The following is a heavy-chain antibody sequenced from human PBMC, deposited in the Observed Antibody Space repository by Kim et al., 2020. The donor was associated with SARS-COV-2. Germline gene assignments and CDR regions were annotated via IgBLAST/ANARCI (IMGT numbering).Heavy chain of an antibody. CDR3: AKVGIAAAGTRPIDY. D-gene: IGHD6-13*01. Sequence: LRLSCAASGFTFSSYGMHWVRQAPGKGLEWVAVIWYDGSNKYYADSVKGRFTISRDNSKNTLYLQMNSLRAEDTAVYYCAKVGIAAAGTRPIDYWGQGTLVTVSS. CDR1: GFTFSSYG. CDR2: IWYDGSNK. J-gene: IGHJ4*02. V-gene: IGHV3-33*06.